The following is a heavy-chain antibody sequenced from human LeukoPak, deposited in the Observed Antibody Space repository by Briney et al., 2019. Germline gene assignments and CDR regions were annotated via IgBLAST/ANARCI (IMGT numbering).Heavy chain of an antibody. D-gene: IGHD6-19*01. CDR2: ISSSSGYI. CDR3: ARHLAAVAAFDY. V-gene: IGHV3-21*01. Sequence: PGASLRLSCVASGFTFSDYTMTWVRQAPGKGLECVSSISSSSGYIYYADSLKGRFTNSRDNSKNSVYLQMNSLRAEDTAVYYCARHLAAVAAFDYWGQGTLVTVSS. CDR1: GFTFSDYT. J-gene: IGHJ4*02.